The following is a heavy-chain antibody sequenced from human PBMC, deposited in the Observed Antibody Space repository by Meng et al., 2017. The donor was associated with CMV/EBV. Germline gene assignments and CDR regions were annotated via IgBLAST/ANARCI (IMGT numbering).Heavy chain of an antibody. V-gene: IGHV3-21*01. Sequence: GESLKISCAASGITFSCCWMSWVRQAAGKGLEWVSSISSSSSYIYYADSVKGRFTISRDNAKNSLYLQMNSLRAEDTAVYYCARVRGSSWYDEVDYYYYYGMDVWGQGTTVTVSS. CDR3: ARVRGSSWYDEVDYYYYYGMDV. J-gene: IGHJ6*02. CDR1: GITFSCCW. CDR2: ISSSSSYI. D-gene: IGHD6-13*01.